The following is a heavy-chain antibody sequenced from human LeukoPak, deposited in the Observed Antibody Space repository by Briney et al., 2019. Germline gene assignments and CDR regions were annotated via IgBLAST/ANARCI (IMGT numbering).Heavy chain of an antibody. CDR3: ARVASRSISSRCFDH. J-gene: IGHJ4*02. CDR1: GGSINGYY. CDR2: IYSSGTT. V-gene: IGHV4-4*08. D-gene: IGHD6-6*01. Sequence: SEPLSLTCTVSGGSINGYYWNWIRQPPGKALEWIGFIYSSGTTNYNPSLKSRVTISLDTSNKQFSLRLTSVTAADTAVYFCARVASRSISSRCFDHWGQGTLVTVSS.